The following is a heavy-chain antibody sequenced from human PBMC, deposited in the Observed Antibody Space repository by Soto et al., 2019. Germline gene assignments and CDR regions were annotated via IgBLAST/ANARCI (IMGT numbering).Heavy chain of an antibody. CDR3: ARGRRYFDY. Sequence: QVQLQQWGAGLLKPSETLSLTCAVYGESFSGYFWTWVRQPPGKGLEWIGEINHSSTTNYNPSLKSRVTISVDTSENQFSLKLSSVTAADTAVYYCARGRRYFDYWGQGTLVTVSS. V-gene: IGHV4-34*01. CDR2: INHSSTT. CDR1: GESFSGYF. J-gene: IGHJ4*02.